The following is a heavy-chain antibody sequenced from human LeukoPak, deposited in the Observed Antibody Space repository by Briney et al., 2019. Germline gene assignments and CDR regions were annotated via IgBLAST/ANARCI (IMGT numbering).Heavy chain of an antibody. D-gene: IGHD5-12*01. CDR1: GGSISSSSYY. V-gene: IGHV4-39*07. CDR2: IYYSGRT. Sequence: SETLSLTCTVSGGSISSSSYYWGWIRQPPGKGLEWIASIYYSGRTYYNPSLKSLVTISVDTSKNQFSLRLSSVTAADTAVYYCARTGGYSGSSDAFDIWGQGTMVTVSS. J-gene: IGHJ3*02. CDR3: ARTGGYSGSSDAFDI.